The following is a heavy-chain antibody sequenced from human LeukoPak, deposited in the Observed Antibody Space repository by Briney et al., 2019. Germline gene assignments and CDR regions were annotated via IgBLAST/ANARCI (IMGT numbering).Heavy chain of an antibody. D-gene: IGHD3-3*01. Sequence: PSETLSLTCTVSGGSISSGSYYWSWIRQPAGRGLEWIVRIYTSGSTNYNPSLKSRITISVDTSKNQFSLKLSSVTAADTAVYYCARDVSRFLEWLPFDAFDIWGQGTMVTVSS. CDR3: ARDVSRFLEWLPFDAFDI. CDR2: IYTSGST. CDR1: GGSISSGSYY. V-gene: IGHV4-61*02. J-gene: IGHJ3*02.